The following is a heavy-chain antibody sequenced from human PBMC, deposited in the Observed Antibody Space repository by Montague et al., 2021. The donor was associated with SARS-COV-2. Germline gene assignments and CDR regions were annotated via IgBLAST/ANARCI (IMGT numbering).Heavy chain of an antibody. CDR3: AKDWNYDILTGYLYYFDY. Sequence: SLRLSCAASGFPFSSYGLHWVRQAPGKGLEWVALISYDGSNKYFADSVKGRFTISRDSSKNTLYLQMNSLRAEDTAVYYCAKDWNYDILTGYLYYFDYWGQGTLVTVSS. CDR2: ISYDGSNK. CDR1: GFPFSSYG. D-gene: IGHD3-9*01. V-gene: IGHV3-30*18. J-gene: IGHJ4*02.